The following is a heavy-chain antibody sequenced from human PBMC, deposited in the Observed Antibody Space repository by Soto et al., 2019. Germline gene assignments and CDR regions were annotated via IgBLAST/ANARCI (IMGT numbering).Heavy chain of an antibody. J-gene: IGHJ4*02. CDR3: AHLFYDSSGYPFDY. D-gene: IGHD3-22*01. V-gene: IGHV2-5*02. CDR2: IYWDDDK. CDR1: GFSLSTSGVG. Sequence: QITLKESGPPLVKPTQTLTLTCTFSGFSLSTSGVGVGWIRQPPGKALEWLALIYWDDDKRYSPSLKTRLTITKDTSKNQVVLTMTNMDPVDTATYYYAHLFYDSSGYPFDYWGQGTLVTVSS.